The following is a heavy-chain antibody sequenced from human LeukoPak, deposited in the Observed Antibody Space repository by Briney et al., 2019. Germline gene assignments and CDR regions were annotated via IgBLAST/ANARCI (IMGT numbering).Heavy chain of an antibody. V-gene: IGHV3-74*01. J-gene: IGHJ4*02. D-gene: IGHD4-17*01. CDR1: GFTFTGSW. CDR2: MNGDGSTI. Sequence: GGSLRLSCAASGFTFTGSWMHWVRQVPGKGLLWVARMNGDGSTINYADSVKGRFTISRDDANNMLYLQMNSLKVEDMAVYYCARAGYYRFNYWGQGVLVTVSS. CDR3: ARAGYYRFNY.